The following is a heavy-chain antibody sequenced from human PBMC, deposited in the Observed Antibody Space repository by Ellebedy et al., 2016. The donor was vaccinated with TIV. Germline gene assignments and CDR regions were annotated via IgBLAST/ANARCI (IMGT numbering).Heavy chain of an antibody. CDR1: GFSFRSYW. J-gene: IGHJ5*02. CDR2: IRDDSEK. V-gene: IGHV3-7*01. Sequence: GESLKISCTASGFSFRSYWMSWVRQAPGKGLEWVANIRDDSEKYYVESVKGRFTISRDNAKNSLFLQMNSLRVEDPAVYYCARRASYGDYAVQVNPWFDPWGQGTLVTVSS. D-gene: IGHD4-17*01. CDR3: ARRASYGDYAVQVNPWFDP.